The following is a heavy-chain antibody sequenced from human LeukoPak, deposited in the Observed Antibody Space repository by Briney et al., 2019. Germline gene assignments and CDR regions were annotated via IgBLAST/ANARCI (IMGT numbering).Heavy chain of an antibody. V-gene: IGHV4-34*01. CDR1: GGSFSGYY. CDR2: INHSGST. D-gene: IGHD3-9*01. J-gene: IGHJ6*02. Sequence: SGTLSLTCAVYGGSFSGYYWSWIRQPPGKGLEWIGEINHSGSTNYNPSLKSRVTISVDTSKNQFSLKLSSVTAADTAVYYCARGLRRYFDWLLSDYYYGMDVWGQGTTVTVSS. CDR3: ARGLRRYFDWLLSDYYYGMDV.